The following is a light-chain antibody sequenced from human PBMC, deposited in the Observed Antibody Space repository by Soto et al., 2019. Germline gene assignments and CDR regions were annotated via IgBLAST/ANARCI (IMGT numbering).Light chain of an antibody. CDR1: QTISSSY. CDR2: AAS. V-gene: IGKV3-20*01. Sequence: EIVLTQSRGTLSLSPGERATLSCRASQTISSSYLAWYQQKPGQAPGLLIYAASTRATGIPDRFSGSGSGTDFTLTIHRLEPEDFAVYFCQQFGGSPLFTFGPGTKVDIK. CDR3: QQFGGSPLFT. J-gene: IGKJ3*01.